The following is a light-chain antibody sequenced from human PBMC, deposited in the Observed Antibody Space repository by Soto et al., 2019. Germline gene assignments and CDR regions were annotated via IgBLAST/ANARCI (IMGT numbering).Light chain of an antibody. CDR2: RSS. Sequence: DIQMTQSPSTLSASVGDRVTITCRASQTISNYLTWYQQRPGKAPKLLIYRSSILQNGVPSRFSGSGSGTEFTLTISSLQPDDFATYYCQQYYIYATFGQGTRLEIK. CDR3: QQYYIYAT. CDR1: QTISNY. J-gene: IGKJ5*01. V-gene: IGKV1-5*03.